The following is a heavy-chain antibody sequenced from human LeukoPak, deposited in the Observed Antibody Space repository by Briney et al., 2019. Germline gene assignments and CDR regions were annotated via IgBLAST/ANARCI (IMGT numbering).Heavy chain of an antibody. Sequence: SETLSLTCTVSGGSISSSSYYWGWIRQPPGKGLEWIGSIYYSGSTYYNPSLKSRVTISVDTSKNQFSLKLSSVTDADTAVYYCARQVIGYCSGGSCYWDGMDVWGQGTTVTVSS. CDR1: GGSISSSSYY. CDR3: ARQVIGYCSGGSCYWDGMDV. J-gene: IGHJ6*02. CDR2: IYYSGST. V-gene: IGHV4-39*01. D-gene: IGHD2-15*01.